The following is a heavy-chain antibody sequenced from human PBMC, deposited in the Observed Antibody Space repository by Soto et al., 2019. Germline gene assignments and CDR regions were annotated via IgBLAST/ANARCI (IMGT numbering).Heavy chain of an antibody. V-gene: IGHV4-31*03. CDR1: GGSISSGGYY. J-gene: IGHJ6*02. CDR2: IYYSGST. CDR3: ARAGRIAARPYYYYGMDV. D-gene: IGHD6-6*01. Sequence: PSETLSLTCTVSGGSISSGGYYWSWIRQHPGKGLEWIGYIYYSGSTYYNPSLKSRVTISVDTSKNQLSLKLSSVTAADTAVYYCARAGRIAARPYYYYGMDVWGQGTTVTVSS.